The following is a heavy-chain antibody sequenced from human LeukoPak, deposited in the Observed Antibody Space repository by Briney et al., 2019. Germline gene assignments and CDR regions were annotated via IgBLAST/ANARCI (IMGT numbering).Heavy chain of an antibody. CDR1: GFTFSDYY. J-gene: IGHJ5*02. V-gene: IGHV3-11*01. CDR3: AREIYPDYGGNSGWFDP. Sequence: GGSLRLSCAASGFTFSDYYMSWIRQAPGKGLEWVSYISRSGSTIYYADSVKGRFTISRDNAKNSLYLQMNSLRAEDTAVYYCAREIYPDYGGNSGWFDPWGQGTLVTVSS. D-gene: IGHD4-23*01. CDR2: ISRSGSTI.